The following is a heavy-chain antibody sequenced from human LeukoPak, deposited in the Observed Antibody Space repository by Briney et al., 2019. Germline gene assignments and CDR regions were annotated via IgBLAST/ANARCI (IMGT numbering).Heavy chain of an antibody. V-gene: IGHV1-46*01. CDR1: GYTFTSYY. CDR3: AKDLRDCTNGVCPGGY. J-gene: IGHJ4*02. D-gene: IGHD2-8*01. CDR2: IDPSGGST. Sequence: ASVKVSCKASGYTFTSYYMQWVRQAPGQGLEWMGIIDPSGGSTSYAQKFQGRVTMTRDTSTSTVYMDLSSLRSEDTAVYYCAKDLRDCTNGVCPGGYWGQGTLVTVSS.